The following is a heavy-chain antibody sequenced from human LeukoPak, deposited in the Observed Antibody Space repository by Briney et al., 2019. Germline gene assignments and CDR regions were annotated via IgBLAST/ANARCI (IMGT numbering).Heavy chain of an antibody. CDR2: ISSSSSYI. CDR1: GFTVSNNY. CDR3: ATLTGNDAFDI. J-gene: IGHJ3*02. Sequence: GGSLRLSCAASGFTVSNNYMNWVRQAPGKGLEWVSSISSSSSYIYYADSVKGRFTISRDNAKNSLYLQMNSLRAEDTAVYYCATLTGNDAFDIWGQGTMVTVSS. V-gene: IGHV3-21*01. D-gene: IGHD7-27*01.